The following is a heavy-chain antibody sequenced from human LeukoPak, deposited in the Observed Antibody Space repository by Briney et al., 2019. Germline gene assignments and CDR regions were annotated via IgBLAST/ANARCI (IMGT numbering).Heavy chain of an antibody. D-gene: IGHD4-11*01. CDR3: ARHHSSGAFFDL. Sequence: GGSLRLSCAASGFTFSDSYMNWVRQAPGKGLEWVSHISSSGGSKYYADSVKGRFTIYRDNAKPSLYLQMNSLRAEDTAVYYCARHHSSGAFFDLWGQGSLVTVSS. CDR2: ISSSGGSK. CDR1: GFTFSDSY. V-gene: IGHV3-11*04. J-gene: IGHJ4*02.